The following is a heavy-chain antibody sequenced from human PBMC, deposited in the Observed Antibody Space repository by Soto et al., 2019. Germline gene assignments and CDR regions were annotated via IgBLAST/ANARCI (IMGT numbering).Heavy chain of an antibody. D-gene: IGHD3-10*01. V-gene: IGHV1-8*01. CDR1: GYTFTSYD. J-gene: IGHJ6*02. Sequence: QVQLVQSGAEVKKPGASVKVSCKASGYTFTSYDINWVRQATGQGLEWMGWMNPNSGNTGYAQKFQGRATMTRNTSISTAYMELSSLRSEDTAVYYCASYYGSGAYYYYGMDVWGQGTTVTVSS. CDR3: ASYYGSGAYYYYGMDV. CDR2: MNPNSGNT.